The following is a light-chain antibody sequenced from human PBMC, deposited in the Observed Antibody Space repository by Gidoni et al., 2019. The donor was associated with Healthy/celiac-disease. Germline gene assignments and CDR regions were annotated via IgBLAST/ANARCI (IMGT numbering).Light chain of an antibody. CDR2: DAS. CDR1: QSVSSY. J-gene: IGKJ1*01. CDR3: QQRGT. Sequence: ERVLTQSPATLSLSPGERATLSCRASQSVSSYFAWYQQNPGQDPRLLIYDASNRATGIPARFSGSGSGTAFTLTISSLEPEDFAVYYCQQRGTFGQGTKVEIK. V-gene: IGKV3-11*01.